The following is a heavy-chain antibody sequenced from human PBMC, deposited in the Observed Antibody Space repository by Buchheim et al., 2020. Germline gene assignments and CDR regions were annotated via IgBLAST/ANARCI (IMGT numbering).Heavy chain of an antibody. D-gene: IGHD6-13*01. CDR1: GYTFTSYY. CDR3: ARVASYSSSWYYFDY. CDR2: VNPDGGSP. V-gene: IGHV1-46*03. Sequence: QVQLVQSGAEVKKPGASVKVSCKASGYTFTSYYMHWVRQAPGQGLEWMGIVNPDGGSPRYAQKFQGRITMTRDTSPTHFFMELNSLRSDDTAVYYCARVASYSSSWYYFDYWGQGT. J-gene: IGHJ4*02.